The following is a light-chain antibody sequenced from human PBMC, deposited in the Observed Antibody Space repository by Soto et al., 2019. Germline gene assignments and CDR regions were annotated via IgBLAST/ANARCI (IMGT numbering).Light chain of an antibody. J-gene: IGKJ4*01. V-gene: IGKV3-15*01. CDR1: QSVSSN. CDR3: QQYNNWPLT. Sequence: EIAMTQSPATLSVSPGERATLSCRASQSVSSNLAWYQQKPGQAPRLLIYGASTRATGILVRFSGSGSGTEFTLIISSLQSEDFAVYYCQQYNNWPLTFGGGTKVDIK. CDR2: GAS.